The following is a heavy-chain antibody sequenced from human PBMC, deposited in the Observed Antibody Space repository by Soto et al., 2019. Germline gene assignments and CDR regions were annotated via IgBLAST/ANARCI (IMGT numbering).Heavy chain of an antibody. CDR3: ARDHSCSSGNGVHP. D-gene: IGHD6-13*01. Sequence: PSETLSLTWTVSGGSIRSYYWSWIRQPPGKGLEWIGYIYYRGSTNYNPSLKSRVTISVDTSKNQFSRKLSSVTAADTAVYYCARDHSCSSGNGVHPWGQRTRVSVSA. J-gene: IGHJ5*02. V-gene: IGHV4-59*01. CDR1: GGSIRSYY. CDR2: IYYRGST.